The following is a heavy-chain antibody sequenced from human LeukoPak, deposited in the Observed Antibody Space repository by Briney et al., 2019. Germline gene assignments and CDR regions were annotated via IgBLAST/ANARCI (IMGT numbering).Heavy chain of an antibody. V-gene: IGHV3-23*01. CDR2: ISGSGGST. Sequence: GGSLRLSCAASGFTFSSYAMSWVRQAPGKGLEWVSAISGSGGSTYYADSVKGRFTISRDNSKNTLYLQMNSLRAEDTAVYYCAKFNYDSSGNPDAFDIWGQGTMVTVSS. J-gene: IGHJ3*02. D-gene: IGHD3-22*01. CDR1: GFTFSSYA. CDR3: AKFNYDSSGNPDAFDI.